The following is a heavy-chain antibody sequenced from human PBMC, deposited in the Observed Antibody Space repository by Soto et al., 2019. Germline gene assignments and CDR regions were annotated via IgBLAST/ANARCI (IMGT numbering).Heavy chain of an antibody. Sequence: QVQLVQSGAEVKKPGASVKVSCKVSGHTLTELSMHWVRLAPGKGLEWMGGFDPEDGETISAQKFQGRVTMTEDTSTDSTYLERSSLRSEDTAVYYWAAGGTRWLHSPFDYWGQGTLVTISS. V-gene: IGHV1-24*01. J-gene: IGHJ4*02. CDR3: AAGGTRWLHSPFDY. CDR2: FDPEDGET. D-gene: IGHD1-1*01. CDR1: GHTLTELS.